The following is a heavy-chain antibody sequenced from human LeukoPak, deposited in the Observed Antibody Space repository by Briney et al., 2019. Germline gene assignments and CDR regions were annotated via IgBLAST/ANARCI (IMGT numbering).Heavy chain of an antibody. V-gene: IGHV4-34*01. D-gene: IGHD6-19*01. Sequence: SETLSLTCAVYGGCFSGYYWSWIRQPPGKGLEWIGEINHSGSTHYNPSLKSRVTISVDTSKNHFSLKLSSVTAADTAVYYCARGGQWLALDYWGQGTLDTVSS. CDR1: GGCFSGYY. CDR3: ARGGQWLALDY. CDR2: INHSGST. J-gene: IGHJ4*02.